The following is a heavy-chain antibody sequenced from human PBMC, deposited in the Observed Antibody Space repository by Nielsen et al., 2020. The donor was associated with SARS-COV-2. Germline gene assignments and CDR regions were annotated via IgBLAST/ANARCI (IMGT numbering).Heavy chain of an antibody. V-gene: IGHV5-51*01. CDR2: IYPGDSDT. CDR3: ARHAAYYGSGDWFDP. Sequence: GESLKISCKGSGYTFTSYWIAWVRQMPGKGLEWMGIIYPGDSDTRYSPSFQGQVTISADKSISTAYLQWSSLMVSDTAIYYCARHAAYYGSGDWFDPWGQGTLVTVSS. D-gene: IGHD3-10*01. J-gene: IGHJ5*02. CDR1: GYTFTSYW.